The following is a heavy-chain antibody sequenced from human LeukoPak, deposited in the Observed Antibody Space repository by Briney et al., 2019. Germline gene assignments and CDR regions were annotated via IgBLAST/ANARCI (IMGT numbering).Heavy chain of an antibody. D-gene: IGHD2-15*01. CDR3: AKESGQLDV. V-gene: IGHV3-23*01. CDR2: ISGDGSTT. J-gene: IGHJ6*04. CDR1: GFTFSDYA. Sequence: GGSLRLSCAASGFTFSDYAMSWVRQAPGKGLEWVSVISGDGSTTYYGDSVKGRFTISRDESKNTLYLQMNSLRAEDTAVYYCAKESGQLDVWGKGTTATVSS.